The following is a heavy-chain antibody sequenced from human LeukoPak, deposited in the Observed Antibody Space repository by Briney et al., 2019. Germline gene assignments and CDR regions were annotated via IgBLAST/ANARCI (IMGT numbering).Heavy chain of an antibody. V-gene: IGHV3-23*01. D-gene: IGHD6-19*01. CDR3: AKRITVAGTAYHFDF. Sequence: GGSLRLSCAASGFTFSSYAISWVRQAPGKGLEWVSTISAGGGGSYYADSVKGRFTISRDNSKNTLYLQLNSLRAEDTAVYYSAKRITVAGTAYHFDFRGQGTLVTVSS. CDR1: GFTFSSYA. J-gene: IGHJ4*02. CDR2: ISAGGGGS.